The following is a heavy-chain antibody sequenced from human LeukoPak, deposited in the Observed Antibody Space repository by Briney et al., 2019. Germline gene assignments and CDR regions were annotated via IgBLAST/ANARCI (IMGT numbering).Heavy chain of an antibody. J-gene: IGHJ6*02. D-gene: IGHD3-3*01. CDR1: GGSISSGGYY. Sequence: PSQTLSLTCTVSGGSISSGGYYWSWIRQHPGKGLEWIGYIYYSGSTYYNPSLKSRVTISVDTSKNQFSLKLSSVTAADTAVYYCARGQYYDFWSGYYTQYYYYGMDVWGQGTTVTVSS. CDR2: IYYSGST. CDR3: ARGQYYDFWSGYYTQYYYYGMDV. V-gene: IGHV4-31*03.